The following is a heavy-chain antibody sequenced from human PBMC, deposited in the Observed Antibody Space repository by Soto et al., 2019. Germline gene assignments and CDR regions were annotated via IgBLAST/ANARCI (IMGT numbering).Heavy chain of an antibody. V-gene: IGHV6-1*01. CDR3: ARDRDYDSSGTQYYFEY. D-gene: IGHD3-22*01. Sequence: PSQTLSLTCAISGDSVSSNSAAWNWIRQSPSRGLEWLGRTYYRSKWYNDYAVSVKSRITISPDTSKNQFSLQLNSVTPEDTAVYYCARDRDYDSSGTQYYFEYWGQGTLVTVSS. J-gene: IGHJ4*02. CDR2: TYYRSKWYN. CDR1: GDSVSSNSAA.